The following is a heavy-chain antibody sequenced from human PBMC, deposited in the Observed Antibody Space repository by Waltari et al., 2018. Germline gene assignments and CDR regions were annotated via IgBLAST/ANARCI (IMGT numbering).Heavy chain of an antibody. J-gene: IGHJ4*02. D-gene: IGHD1-26*01. V-gene: IGHV3-23*01. Sequence: EVQLLESGGGLVQPGGSLRLSCAASGFTFSSYAMSWVRQAPGKGLEWVSAISGSGGSTYSAASVKGRFTISRDNSKNTLYLQMNSLRAEDTAVYYCAKGKGGSYEYYYFDYWGQGTLVTVSS. CDR1: GFTFSSYA. CDR2: ISGSGGST. CDR3: AKGKGGSYEYYYFDY.